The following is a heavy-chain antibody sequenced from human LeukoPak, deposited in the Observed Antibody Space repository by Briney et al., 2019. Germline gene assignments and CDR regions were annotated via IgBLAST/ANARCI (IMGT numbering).Heavy chain of an antibody. CDR1: GFTFNNYV. CDR2: IDYSGGDT. Sequence: GGSLRLSCAASGFTFNNYVMSWVRQAPGKGLEWVSGIDYSGGDTNYADSVLGRFTVSRDNSKNTLYLQMNSLRAEDTAVYYCVATRVCGGVLLRPNCLYFENWGQGTLVTVSS. CDR3: VATRVCGGVLLRPNCLYFEN. J-gene: IGHJ4*02. V-gene: IGHV3-23*01. D-gene: IGHD3-10*01.